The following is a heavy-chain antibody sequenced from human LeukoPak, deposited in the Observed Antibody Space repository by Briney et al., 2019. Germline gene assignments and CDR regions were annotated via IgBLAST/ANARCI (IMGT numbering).Heavy chain of an antibody. Sequence: PGGSLRLSCAASGFTFSSYSMNWVRQAPGKGLEWVSSISSSSSYIYYADSVKGRFTISRDNAKNSLYLQMNSLRAEDTAVYYCAGYYCSGGSCSFDYWGQGTLVTVSS. D-gene: IGHD2-15*01. J-gene: IGHJ4*02. CDR3: AGYYCSGGSCSFDY. CDR2: ISSSSSYI. CDR1: GFTFSSYS. V-gene: IGHV3-21*01.